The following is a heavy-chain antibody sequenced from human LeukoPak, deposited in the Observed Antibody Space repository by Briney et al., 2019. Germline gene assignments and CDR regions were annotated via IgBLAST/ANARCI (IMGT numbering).Heavy chain of an antibody. CDR1: GFTFSRYE. Sequence: PGGSLRLSCAASGFTFSRYEMHWVRQAPGKGLEWVSYITSSGSTMYYADSVKGRFTISRDNAKNSLYLQMSSLRAEDTAVYYCATLRTRHQLVVDHWGQGTLVTVSS. CDR3: ATLRTRHQLVVDH. V-gene: IGHV3-48*03. J-gene: IGHJ4*02. D-gene: IGHD6-13*01. CDR2: ITSSGSTM.